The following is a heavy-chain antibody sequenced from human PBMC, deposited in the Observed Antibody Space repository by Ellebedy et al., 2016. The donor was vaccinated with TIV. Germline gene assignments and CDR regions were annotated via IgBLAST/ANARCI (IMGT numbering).Heavy chain of an antibody. CDR3: AKEGRRNYDTSGYPYYFDY. V-gene: IGHV3-23*01. CDR2: ISGSGDTT. J-gene: IGHJ4*02. D-gene: IGHD3-22*01. CDR1: GFTFSSYF. Sequence: GGSLRLXXAASGFTFSSYFMSWVRQAPGKGLEWVSVISGSGDTTYYAASVKGRFTISRDNSKNTPYLQMNSLRAEDTAVYYCAKEGRRNYDTSGYPYYFDYWGQGILVTVSS.